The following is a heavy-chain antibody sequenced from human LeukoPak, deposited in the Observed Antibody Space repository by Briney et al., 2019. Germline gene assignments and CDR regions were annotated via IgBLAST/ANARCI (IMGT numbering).Heavy chain of an antibody. J-gene: IGHJ4*02. Sequence: GGTLRLSCTASGFTFSGAWMTWVRQAPGKGLEWVANIREDGTEKNYVDSVKGRFTISRDNAKNSLFPQMSNPRDDDTAIYYCARHVGISFWGQGTLVTVSS. V-gene: IGHV3-7*01. D-gene: IGHD7-27*01. CDR2: IREDGTEK. CDR1: GFTFSGAW. CDR3: ARHVGISF.